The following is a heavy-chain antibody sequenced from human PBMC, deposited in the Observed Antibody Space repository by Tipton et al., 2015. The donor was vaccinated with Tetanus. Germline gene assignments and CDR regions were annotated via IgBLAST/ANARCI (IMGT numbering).Heavy chain of an antibody. Sequence: SLRLSCAASGFTFSGHWMHWVRQAPGKGLEWVSRSNGDGRSTGYAESVKGRFTISRDNAKNTLYLQMNSLRVEDTAMYYCTGSFDYWGQGILVTVSS. J-gene: IGHJ4*02. V-gene: IGHV3-74*01. CDR3: TGSFDY. CDR1: GFTFSGHW. CDR2: SNGDGRST.